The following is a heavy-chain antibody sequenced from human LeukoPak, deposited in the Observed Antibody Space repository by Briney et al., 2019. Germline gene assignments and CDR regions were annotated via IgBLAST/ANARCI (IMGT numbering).Heavy chain of an antibody. CDR3: ARWSVSGTVY. V-gene: IGHV5-51*01. CDR1: GYTFTNYW. J-gene: IGHJ4*02. CDR2: IYPGDSET. Sequence: VESLKISCKGSGYTFTNYWIGWVRQMPGKGLEWMGIIYPGDSETRYSPSFQGQVTISADRSITTAYLQWSSLKASDTAMYYCARWSVSGTVYWGQGALVTVSS. D-gene: IGHD6-19*01.